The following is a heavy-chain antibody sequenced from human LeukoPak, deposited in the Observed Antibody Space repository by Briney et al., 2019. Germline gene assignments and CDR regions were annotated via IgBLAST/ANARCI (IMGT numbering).Heavy chain of an antibody. CDR3: ARADSSSWYGYFDY. CDR1: GYTFTSYG. J-gene: IGHJ4*02. D-gene: IGHD6-13*01. Sequence: ASVKVSCKASGYTFTSYGISWVRQAPGQGLEWMGWISAYNGNTNYAQKLQGRVTMTTDTSTSTAYMELRRLRSDDTAVYYCARADSSSWYGYFDYWGQGTLVTVSS. V-gene: IGHV1-18*01. CDR2: ISAYNGNT.